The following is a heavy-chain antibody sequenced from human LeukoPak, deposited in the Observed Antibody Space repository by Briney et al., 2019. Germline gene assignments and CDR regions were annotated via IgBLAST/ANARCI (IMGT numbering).Heavy chain of an antibody. V-gene: IGHV4-59*01. Sequence: PSETLSLTCTVSGASISSYYCSWIRQPPGKGLEWNGYIYDSGSTNYNPSLKSRVTISVDTSKNQFSLKLSSVTAADTAVYYCATHGYFDWLSIDYWGQGTLVTVSS. CDR3: ATHGYFDWLSIDY. CDR1: GASISSYY. CDR2: IYDSGST. J-gene: IGHJ4*02. D-gene: IGHD3-9*01.